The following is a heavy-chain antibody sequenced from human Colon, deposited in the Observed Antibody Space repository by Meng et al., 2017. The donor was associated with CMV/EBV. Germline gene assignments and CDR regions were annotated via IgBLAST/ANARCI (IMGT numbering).Heavy chain of an antibody. CDR2: ISTYNGNT. CDR3: SRGDYGYHP. V-gene: IGHV1-18*01. D-gene: IGHD3-16*01. Sequence: ASAMASCKASGYTFTRYGISWVRQAPGQGLEWLGWISTYNGNTKYAQKLQGRVTMTTDTSTTTAYMELRGLRSDDTAVYYCSRGDYGYHPWGQGTLVTVSS. CDR1: GYTFTRYG. J-gene: IGHJ5*02.